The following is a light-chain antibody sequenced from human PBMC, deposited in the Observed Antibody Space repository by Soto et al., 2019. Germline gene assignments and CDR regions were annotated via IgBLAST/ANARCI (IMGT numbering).Light chain of an antibody. CDR1: ESLTSSY. V-gene: IGKV3-20*01. Sequence: EIVLTQSPGTLSLSPGERATLSCRASESLTSSYLAWYQQKPGQAPRLLIYGASSRATGIPDRFSGSGAGTDFILTISRLEPEDFAVYYCQHYQSSPPSYTFGQGTKLEIK. J-gene: IGKJ2*01. CDR2: GAS. CDR3: QHYQSSPPSYT.